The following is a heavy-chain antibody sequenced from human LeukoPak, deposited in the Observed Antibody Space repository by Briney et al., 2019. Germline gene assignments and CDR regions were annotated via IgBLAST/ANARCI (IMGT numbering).Heavy chain of an antibody. D-gene: IGHD5-12*01. Sequence: GASVKVSCKASGYTFTGYYMHWVRQAPGQGLEWMGWINANSGGTNYAQKFQGRVTMTRDTSISTAYMDLSSLRSDDTAVYYCARGEYLLVVATYFFDYWGQGTLVTVSS. V-gene: IGHV1-2*02. J-gene: IGHJ4*02. CDR1: GYTFTGYY. CDR2: INANSGGT. CDR3: ARGEYLLVVATYFFDY.